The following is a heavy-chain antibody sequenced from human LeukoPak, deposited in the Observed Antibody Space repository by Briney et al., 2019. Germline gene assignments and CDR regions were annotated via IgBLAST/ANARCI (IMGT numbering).Heavy chain of an antibody. Sequence: PGGSLRLSCAASGFTFSSYAMSWVRQAPGKGLEWVSAISGSGGSTYYADSVKGRFTISRDNSKNTLYLQMNRLRAEDTAVYYCAKGEYRSSWYFDYWGQGTLVTVSS. D-gene: IGHD6-13*01. J-gene: IGHJ4*02. CDR2: ISGSGGST. CDR1: GFTFSSYA. CDR3: AKGEYRSSWYFDY. V-gene: IGHV3-23*01.